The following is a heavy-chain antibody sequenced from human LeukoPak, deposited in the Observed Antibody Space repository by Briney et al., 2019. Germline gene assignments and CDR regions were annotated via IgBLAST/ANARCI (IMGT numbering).Heavy chain of an antibody. CDR2: IKYEGSEQ. Sequence: GGSLRLSCAASGFTFSSYWMTWVRQAPGKGLEWVANIKYEGSEQYYVDSVKGRFIISRDNARNSLYLQMDSLRAEDTAVYYCARFRPSYGLGSYGGNFDLWGRGTLATASS. D-gene: IGHD3-10*01. J-gene: IGHJ2*01. V-gene: IGHV3-7*01. CDR1: GFTFSSYW. CDR3: ARFRPSYGLGSYGGNFDL.